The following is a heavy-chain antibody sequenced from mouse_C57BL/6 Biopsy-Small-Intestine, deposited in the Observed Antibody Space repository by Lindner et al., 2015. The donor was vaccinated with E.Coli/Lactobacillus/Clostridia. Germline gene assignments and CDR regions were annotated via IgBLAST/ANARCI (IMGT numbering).Heavy chain of an antibody. Sequence: VQLQESGAELARPGASVKLSCKASGYTFTSYGISWVKQRTGQGLEWIGKIYPRSGITYYNEKFKAKATLTVDKSSSIAYMQLNSLTSEDSAVYYCARLYNHDGVFDYWGQGTTLTVSS. CDR2: IYPRSGIT. CDR3: ARLYNHDGVFDY. V-gene: IGHV1-81*01. D-gene: IGHD1-1*02. J-gene: IGHJ2*01. CDR1: GYTFTSYG.